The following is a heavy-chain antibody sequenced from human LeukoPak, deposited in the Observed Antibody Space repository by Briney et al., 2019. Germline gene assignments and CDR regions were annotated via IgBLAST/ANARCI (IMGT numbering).Heavy chain of an antibody. CDR1: GFVFSSYA. CDR3: AKNGQSGFSFDP. CDR2: GSESGGT. J-gene: IGHJ5*02. Sequence: GSLRLSCAASGFVFSSYAMNWVRQPPGKGLEWIGEGSESGGTKFNPSLKSRVTISADTSKNQFSLKLNSVTAADTAVYYCAKNGQSGFSFDPWGQGTLVTVSS. D-gene: IGHD3-3*01. V-gene: IGHV4-34*01.